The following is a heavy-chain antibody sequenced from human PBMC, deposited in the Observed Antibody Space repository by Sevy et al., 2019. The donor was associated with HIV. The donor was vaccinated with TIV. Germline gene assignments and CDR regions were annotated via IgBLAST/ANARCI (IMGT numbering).Heavy chain of an antibody. Sequence: ASVKVSCKASGYTFTSYYMHWVRQAPGQGLEWMGIINPSGGSTSYAQKFQGRVTMTRDTSTGTVYIELSSLRSEDTAVYYCARDKKEGVVVAATTYRRHDRYFDIWGQGTMVTVSS. D-gene: IGHD2-15*01. CDR2: INPSGGST. J-gene: IGHJ3*02. CDR1: GYTFTSYY. V-gene: IGHV1-46*01. CDR3: ARDKKEGVVVAATTYRRHDRYFDI.